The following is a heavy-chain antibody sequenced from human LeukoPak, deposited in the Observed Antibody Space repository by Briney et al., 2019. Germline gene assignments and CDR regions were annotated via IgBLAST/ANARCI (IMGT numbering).Heavy chain of an antibody. CDR2: INPSGGST. J-gene: IGHJ6*03. V-gene: IGHV1-46*01. CDR1: GYTFTSYY. Sequence: ASVKVSCKASGYTFTSYYMHWVRQAPGQGLEWMGIINPSGGSTSYAQKFQGRVTMTRDMSTSTVYMELSSLRSEDTAVYYCARGIVVVPAAMGYYYYYMDVWGKGTTVTISS. CDR3: ARGIVVVPAAMGYYYYYMDV. D-gene: IGHD2-2*01.